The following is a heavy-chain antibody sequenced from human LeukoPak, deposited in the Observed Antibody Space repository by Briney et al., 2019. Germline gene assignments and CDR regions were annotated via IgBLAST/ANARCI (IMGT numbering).Heavy chain of an antibody. CDR1: GYRFTSYG. V-gene: IGHV1-18*01. J-gene: IGHJ4*02. Sequence: ASVKVSCKASGYRFTSYGISWVRQAPGQGLEWMGWISAYNGNTNYVQKLQGRVAMTTDTTTSTAYMELRSLRSDDTAIYYCARARGILTGLDYWGQGTLVPVST. CDR3: ARARGILTGLDY. D-gene: IGHD3-9*01. CDR2: ISAYNGNT.